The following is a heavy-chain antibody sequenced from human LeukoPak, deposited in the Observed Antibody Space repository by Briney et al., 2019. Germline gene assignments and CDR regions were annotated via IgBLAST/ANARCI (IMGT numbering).Heavy chain of an antibody. V-gene: IGHV1-46*01. CDR2: IYPSGGGS. Sequence: ASVKASCKASGYTFTNYYMHWVRQAPGHGLVWMGIIYPSGGGSGYAQKFQGRVTMTRDTSTSTVYMELSSLTSGDTALYYCARAYSGYSIDFWGQGALVTVSS. J-gene: IGHJ4*02. CDR1: GYTFTNYY. D-gene: IGHD3-22*01. CDR3: ARAYSGYSIDF.